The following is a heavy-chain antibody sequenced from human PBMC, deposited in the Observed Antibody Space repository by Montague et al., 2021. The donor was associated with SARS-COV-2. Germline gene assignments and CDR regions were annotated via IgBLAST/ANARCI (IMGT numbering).Heavy chain of an antibody. V-gene: IGHV4-59*08. D-gene: IGHD3-22*01. CDR1: CVSLKSYF. J-gene: IGHJ4*02. CDR2: ISDSWST. CDR3: ARVDSSGPGEY. Sequence: SETLSLTCTVSCVSLKSYFCGWRRRPPGKCLECGGSISDSWSTKYNPSLQSRVTISVDTARNQFSLKLLSVTAADTAFYYCARVDSSGPGEYWGQGILVSVSS.